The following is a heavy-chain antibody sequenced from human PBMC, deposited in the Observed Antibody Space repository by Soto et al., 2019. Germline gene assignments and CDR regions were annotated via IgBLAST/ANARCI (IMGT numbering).Heavy chain of an antibody. CDR1: GFTFRTFA. V-gene: IGHV3-23*01. Sequence: GGSLRLSCAASGFTFRTFAISWGRQAPGQGLEWVSFISGGGSTYYADSVKGRFTISRDTSKNTLYLQMNSLRVEDTALYYCAKSYSSNWYDYFDYWGQGTLVTVSS. D-gene: IGHD6-13*01. CDR3: AKSYSSNWYDYFDY. CDR2: ISGGGST. J-gene: IGHJ4*02.